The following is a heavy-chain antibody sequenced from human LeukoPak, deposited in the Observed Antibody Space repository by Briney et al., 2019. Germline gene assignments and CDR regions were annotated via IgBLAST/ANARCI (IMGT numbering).Heavy chain of an antibody. D-gene: IGHD5-18*01. CDR1: GGSISSYY. V-gene: IGHV4-59*01. CDR3: ARVDTASDAFDI. J-gene: IGHJ3*02. CDR2: IYYSGST. Sequence: SETLSLTCTVSGGSISSYYWSWNRQPPGKGLEWIGYIYYSGSTNYNPSLKSRVSISVDTSKNQFSLKLSSVTAADTAVYYCARVDTASDAFDIWGQGTMVTVSS.